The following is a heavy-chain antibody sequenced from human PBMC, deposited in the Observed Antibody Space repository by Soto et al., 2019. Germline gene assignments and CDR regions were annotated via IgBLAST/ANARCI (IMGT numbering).Heavy chain of an antibody. J-gene: IGHJ4*02. D-gene: IGHD6-19*01. CDR3: ARGLGTSGWFGWAAY. V-gene: IGHV3-23*01. CDR1: GVTFGTYA. Sequence: PGGSRRLAWSGSGVTFGTYAIRLCRQGPGKGLEWVSSISATGYSTHYADSVKGRFTVSRDISKNTLLLQMNSLRADDTAVYFCARGLGTSGWFGWAAYWGPGP. CDR2: ISATGYST.